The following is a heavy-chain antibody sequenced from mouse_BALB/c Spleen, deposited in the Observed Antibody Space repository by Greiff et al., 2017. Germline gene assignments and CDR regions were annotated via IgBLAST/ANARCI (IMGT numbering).Heavy chain of an antibody. J-gene: IGHJ4*01. Sequence: EVQGVESGGGLVKPGGSLKLSCAASGFTFSSYAMSWVRQTPEKRLEWVASISSGGSTYYPDSVKGRFTISRDNARNILYLQMSSLRSEDTAMYYCARIGITTGAMDYWGQGTSVTVSS. V-gene: IGHV5-6-5*01. CDR2: ISSGGST. CDR3: ARIGITTGAMDY. CDR1: GFTFSSYA. D-gene: IGHD2-4*01.